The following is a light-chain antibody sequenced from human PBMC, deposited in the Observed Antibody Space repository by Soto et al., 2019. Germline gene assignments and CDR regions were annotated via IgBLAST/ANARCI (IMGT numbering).Light chain of an antibody. CDR1: QSVSSW. CDR3: QQYITFPRT. Sequence: DIQMTQSPSTLSASVGDRVTITCRASQSVSSWLAWYQHKPGKAPKRLIYKASTLESGVPSRFIGSGSGTEFTLTITSLQPDDFAAYYCQQYITFPRTCGQGTKVEIK. V-gene: IGKV1-5*03. J-gene: IGKJ1*01. CDR2: KAS.